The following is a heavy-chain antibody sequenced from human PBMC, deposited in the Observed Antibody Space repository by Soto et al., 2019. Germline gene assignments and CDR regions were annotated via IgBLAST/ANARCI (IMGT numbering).Heavy chain of an antibody. D-gene: IGHD2-15*01. CDR2: INAGNGNT. CDR1: GYTFTSYA. CDR3: ASDNDCSGGSCYHTKFDY. V-gene: IGHV1-3*01. J-gene: IGHJ4*02. Sequence: ASVKVSCKASGYTFTSYAMHWVRQAPGQRLEWMGWINAGNGNTKYSQKFQGRVTITRDTSASTAYMELSSLRSEDTAVYYCASDNDCSGGSCYHTKFDYWGQGTLVTVSS.